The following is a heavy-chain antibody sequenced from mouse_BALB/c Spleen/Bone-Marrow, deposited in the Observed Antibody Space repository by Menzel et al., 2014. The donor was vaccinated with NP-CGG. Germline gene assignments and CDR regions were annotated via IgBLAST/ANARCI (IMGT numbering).Heavy chain of an antibody. CDR3: ARSTGTWDY. V-gene: IGHV1-9*01. J-gene: IGHJ2*01. D-gene: IGHD4-1*02. CDR2: ILPGSGST. CDR1: GYTFSSYW. Sequence: QVQLKQSGAELMKPGASVKISCKATGYTFSSYWIEWVKQRPGHGLKWIGEILPGSGSTNYNEKFKGKATFTADTSSNTAYMQLSSLTSEDSAVYYCARSTGTWDYWGQGTTLTVSS.